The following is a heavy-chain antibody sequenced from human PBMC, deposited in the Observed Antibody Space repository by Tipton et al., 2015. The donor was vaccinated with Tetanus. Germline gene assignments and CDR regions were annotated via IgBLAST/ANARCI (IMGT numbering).Heavy chain of an antibody. D-gene: IGHD1-1*01. CDR1: GASISGSGHY. J-gene: IGHJ4*02. Sequence: TLSLTCSVSGASISGSGHYWTWIRQPPGKELEWVGYVYHSGLTNYNPSLKDRLTISRGTSRNQFSLTLTSVTAADTAVYFCARANNDIPKKGPFDSWGQGTLVIVS. V-gene: IGHV4-61*08. CDR3: ARANNDIPKKGPFDS. CDR2: VYHSGLT.